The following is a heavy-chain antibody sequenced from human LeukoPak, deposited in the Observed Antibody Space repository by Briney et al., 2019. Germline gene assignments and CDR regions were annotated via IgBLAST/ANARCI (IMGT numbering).Heavy chain of an antibody. V-gene: IGHV1-69*13. CDR2: IIPIFGTA. CDR1: GGTFSSYA. CDR3: ARVPLDSSLVGWFDP. J-gene: IGHJ5*02. D-gene: IGHD3-22*01. Sequence: SVKVSCKASGGTFSSYAISWVRQAPGQGLEWMGGIIPIFGTANYAQKFQGRVTITADESTSTAYMELSSLRSEDTAVYYCARVPLDSSLVGWFDPWGQGTLVTVSS.